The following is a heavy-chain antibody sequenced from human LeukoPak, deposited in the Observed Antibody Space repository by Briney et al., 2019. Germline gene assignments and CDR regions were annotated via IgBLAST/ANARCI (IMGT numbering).Heavy chain of an antibody. V-gene: IGHV1-24*01. D-gene: IGHD2-2*02. CDR2: FDPEDGET. CDR1: GYTLTELS. J-gene: IGHJ5*02. CDR3: ATDFVVPAAIGFDP. Sequence: ASVKVSCKVSGYTLTELSMHWVRQAPGKGLEWMGGFDPEDGETIYAQKFQGRVTMTEDTSTDTAYMELSSLRSEDTAVYYCATDFVVPAAIGFDPWGQGTLVTVSS.